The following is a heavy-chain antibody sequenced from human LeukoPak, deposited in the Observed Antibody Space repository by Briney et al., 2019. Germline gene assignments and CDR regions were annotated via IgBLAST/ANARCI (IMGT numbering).Heavy chain of an antibody. J-gene: IGHJ4*02. CDR1: GLTFSDYY. CDR3: AREVATVGVTYFDY. D-gene: IGHD4-11*01. V-gene: IGHV3-11*04. CDR2: ISRSGRDI. Sequence: GGSLRLSCAVSGLTFSDYYMTWIRQAPRKGLEWVSYISRSGRDIDYADSVKGRFTISRDNSKNTLYLQMGSLRAEDMAVYYCAREVATVGVTYFDYWGRGTLVTVSS.